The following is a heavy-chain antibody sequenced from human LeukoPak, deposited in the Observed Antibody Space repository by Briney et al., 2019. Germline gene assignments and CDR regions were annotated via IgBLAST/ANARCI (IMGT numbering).Heavy chain of an antibody. CDR1: GGSFSGYY. V-gene: IGHV4-59*08. CDR2: IYYSGST. Sequence: SETLSLTRAVYGGSFSGYYWSWIRQPPGKGLEWIGYIYYSGSTNYNPSLKSRVTISVDTSKNQFSLKLSSVTAADTAVYYCARGLYYYERDAFDIWGQGTMVTVSS. CDR3: ARGLYYYERDAFDI. J-gene: IGHJ3*02. D-gene: IGHD3-22*01.